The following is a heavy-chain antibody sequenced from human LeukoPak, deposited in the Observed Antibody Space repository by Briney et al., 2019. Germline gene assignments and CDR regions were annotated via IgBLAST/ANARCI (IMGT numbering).Heavy chain of an antibody. V-gene: IGHV3-13*01. Sequence: PGGSLRLSCAASGFTFSSYDMHWVRQATGKGLEWVSAIGTAGDTYYPGSVKGRLTISRENAKNSLYLQMNSLRAEDTAVYYCARGSATAMVSLDYWGQGTLVTVSS. D-gene: IGHD5-18*01. CDR1: GFTFSSYD. J-gene: IGHJ4*02. CDR3: ARGSATAMVSLDY. CDR2: IGTAGDT.